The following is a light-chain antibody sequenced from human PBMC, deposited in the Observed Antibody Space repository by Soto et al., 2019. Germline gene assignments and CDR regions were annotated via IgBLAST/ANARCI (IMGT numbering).Light chain of an antibody. J-gene: IGLJ2*01. CDR3: CSYGGRILVI. CDR2: AVS. V-gene: IGLV2-14*01. CDR1: SSDIGGYNY. Sequence: QAASVSGSPGQSITISCTGTSSDIGGYNYVSWYQQYPGKAPRLLIYAVSNRPSGVSDRFSGSKSGNTASLTISGLQAEDEAHYYCCSYGGRILVIFGEGTKLTVL.